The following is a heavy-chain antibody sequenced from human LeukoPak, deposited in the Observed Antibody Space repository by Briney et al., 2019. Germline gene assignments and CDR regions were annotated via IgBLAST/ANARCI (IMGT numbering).Heavy chain of an antibody. D-gene: IGHD6-19*01. CDR1: GFTVSSNY. J-gene: IGHJ4*02. CDR3: AKDPSSGWYEGWYFDY. V-gene: IGHV3-23*01. Sequence: GGSLRLSCAASGFTVSSNYMSWVRQAPGKGLEWVSAISGSGGSTYYADSVKGRFTISRDNSKNTLYLQMNSLRAEDTAVYYCAKDPSSGWYEGWYFDYWGQGTLVTVSS. CDR2: ISGSGGST.